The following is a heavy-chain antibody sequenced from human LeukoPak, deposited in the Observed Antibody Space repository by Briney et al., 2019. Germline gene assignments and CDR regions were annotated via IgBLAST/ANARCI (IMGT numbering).Heavy chain of an antibody. CDR1: GGSISSGGYY. Sequence: SQTLSLTCTVSGGSISSGGYYWSWIRQHPGKGLEWIGYIYYSGSTYYNPSLKSRVTISVDTSKNQFSLKLSSVTAADTAVYYCARSQARAAASKNWFDPWGQGTLVTVSS. J-gene: IGHJ5*02. V-gene: IGHV4-31*03. CDR3: ARSQARAAASKNWFDP. CDR2: IYYSGST. D-gene: IGHD6-13*01.